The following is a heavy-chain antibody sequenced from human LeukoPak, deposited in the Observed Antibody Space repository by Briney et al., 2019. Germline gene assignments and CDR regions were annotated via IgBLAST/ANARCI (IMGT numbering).Heavy chain of an antibody. V-gene: IGHV3-33*01. Sequence: GGSLRLSCVASGFTFSSYGMHWVRQAPGKGLEWVAVIWYDGSKEYYADSLKGRFTISRDNSKNTLYLQMNSLRAEDTAVYYCARGGVFDHYYDGMDVWGQGTTVTVSS. CDR1: GFTFSSYG. D-gene: IGHD3-10*01. J-gene: IGHJ6*02. CDR3: ARGGVFDHYYDGMDV. CDR2: IWYDGSKE.